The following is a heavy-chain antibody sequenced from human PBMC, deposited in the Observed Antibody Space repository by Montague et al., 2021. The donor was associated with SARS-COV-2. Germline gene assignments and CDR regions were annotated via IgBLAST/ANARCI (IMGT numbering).Heavy chain of an antibody. J-gene: IGHJ4*02. V-gene: IGHV4-39*01. CDR2: IYNGGTT. D-gene: IGHD2-15*01. Sequence: SETPSLTCTVSGDSIRNSDYSWGWVRQPPGKGLEWIGNIYNGGTTFYNPSLKSRVTIFVDTSKNQFSLKLSSVTGADTAVYYCATRTRYPQNDFGFWGQGTLVTVSS. CDR1: GDSIRNSDYS. CDR3: ATRTRYPQNDFGF.